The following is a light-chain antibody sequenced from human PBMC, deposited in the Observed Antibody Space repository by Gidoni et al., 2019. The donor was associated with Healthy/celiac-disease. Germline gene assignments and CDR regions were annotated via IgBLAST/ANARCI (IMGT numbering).Light chain of an antibody. CDR1: KSISSY. CDR2: AAS. CDR3: QQSYSTLVT. V-gene: IGKV1-39*01. Sequence: DIQLTQSPSSLSASVGDRVNITCRASKSISSYLNWYQQKPGKAPKLLIYAASSLQSGVPSRFSGSGSGTDFTLTISSLQPEDFATYYCQQSYSTLVTFGQXTKVEIK. J-gene: IGKJ1*01.